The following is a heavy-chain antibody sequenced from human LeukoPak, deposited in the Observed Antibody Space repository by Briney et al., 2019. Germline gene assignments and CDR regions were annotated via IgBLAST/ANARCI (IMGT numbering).Heavy chain of an antibody. Sequence: GGSLRLPCAASGFTFSSYSMNWAPQAPGKGLEGVSSIRSSSSYIYYADSVKGGFTISRDNAKNSLYLQMNSLRAEDTAVYYCARGEYDFWSGYNFDYWGQGTLVTVSS. V-gene: IGHV3-21*01. CDR1: GFTFSSYS. D-gene: IGHD3-3*01. CDR2: IRSSSSYI. J-gene: IGHJ4*02. CDR3: ARGEYDFWSGYNFDY.